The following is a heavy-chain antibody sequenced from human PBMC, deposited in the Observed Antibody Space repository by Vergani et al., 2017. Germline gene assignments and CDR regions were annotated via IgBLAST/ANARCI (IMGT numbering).Heavy chain of an antibody. CDR1: GFTFSTYD. Sequence: EVQLVESGGGLVQPGGSLRLSCAASGFTFSTYDMHWVRQATGKGLEWVSAIGTAGDTYYPGSVKGRFTISRENAKNSLYLQMNGLRAGDTAVYYCASSPGYSSSWYYFDYWGQGTLVTVSS. CDR2: IGTAGDT. CDR3: ASSPGYSSSWYYFDY. V-gene: IGHV3-13*01. J-gene: IGHJ4*02. D-gene: IGHD6-13*01.